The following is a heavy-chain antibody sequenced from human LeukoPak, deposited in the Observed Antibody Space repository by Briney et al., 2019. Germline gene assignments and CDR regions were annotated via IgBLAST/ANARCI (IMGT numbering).Heavy chain of an antibody. CDR2: INHSGTT. CDR1: AGSFSGYY. CDR3: ARGGGYDFWRGYYYYYYMDV. J-gene: IGHJ6*03. V-gene: IGHV4-34*01. D-gene: IGHD3-3*01. Sequence: SQTLSPTRAVYAGSFSGYYWSCIRQHPGNGLEWIGEINHSGTTNYNPTLKSRVTISVDTSKIQFSLKLSSVTAADTAVYYCARGGGYDFWRGYYYYYYMDVWGKGTTVTVSS.